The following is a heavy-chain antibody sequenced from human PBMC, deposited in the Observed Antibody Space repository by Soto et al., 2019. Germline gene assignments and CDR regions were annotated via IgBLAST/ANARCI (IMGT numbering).Heavy chain of an antibody. CDR2: ISAYNGNT. V-gene: IGHV1-18*01. CDR1: GYTFRNYG. Sequence: QVQLVQSGAELKKPGASVKVSCKASGYTFRNYGINWVRQAPGQGLEWMGWISAYNGNTQYAQKFQGRVTMATDTPTSTAYMELRSLKSDDTAVYYCARDGRQFVPNSDNCDVWGQGTTVTVSA. CDR3: ARDGRQFVPNSDNCDV. D-gene: IGHD6-6*01. J-gene: IGHJ3*01.